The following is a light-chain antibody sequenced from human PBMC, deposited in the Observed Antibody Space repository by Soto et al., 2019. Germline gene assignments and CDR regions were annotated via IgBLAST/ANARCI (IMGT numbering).Light chain of an antibody. J-gene: IGKJ2*01. V-gene: IGKV3-20*01. CDR3: QHYDSSPPYT. Sequence: EIVLTQSPVTLSLSPGERATLSCRASRSFASSYLGWYQQKPGQAPRLLIYAASTRATGIPDRFSGSGSATDFTLTISRLEPEDSAVYYCQHYDSSPPYTFGQGTKVDNK. CDR1: RSFASSY. CDR2: AAS.